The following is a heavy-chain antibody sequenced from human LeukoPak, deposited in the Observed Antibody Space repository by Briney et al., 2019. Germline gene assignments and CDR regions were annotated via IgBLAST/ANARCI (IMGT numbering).Heavy chain of an antibody. Sequence: GGSLRLSCTASGFTFSSYAMSWVRQAPGKGLEWVSVISGSGGSTYNADSVKGRFTISRDNSKNTLYLQIKSLRADDTAVYYCAKAPGYCSGGTCYDDWGQGSLVTVSS. CDR3: AKAPGYCSGGTCYDD. D-gene: IGHD2-15*01. CDR1: GFTFSSYA. V-gene: IGHV3-23*01. CDR2: ISGSGGST. J-gene: IGHJ4*02.